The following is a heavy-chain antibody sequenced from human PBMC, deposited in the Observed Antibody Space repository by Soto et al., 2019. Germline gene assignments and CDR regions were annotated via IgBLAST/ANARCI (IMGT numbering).Heavy chain of an antibody. CDR1: GFTFDDYA. CDR3: AKDIRRYSGSYYCYYYYGMDV. CDR2: ISWDGGST. Sequence: GGSLRLSCAASGFTFDDYAMHWVRQAPGKGLEWVSLISWDGGSTYYADSVKGRFTISRDNSKNSMYLQMNSLRAEDTALYYCAKDIRRYSGSYYCYYYYGMDVWGQGTTVTVSS. J-gene: IGHJ6*02. V-gene: IGHV3-43D*03. D-gene: IGHD1-26*01.